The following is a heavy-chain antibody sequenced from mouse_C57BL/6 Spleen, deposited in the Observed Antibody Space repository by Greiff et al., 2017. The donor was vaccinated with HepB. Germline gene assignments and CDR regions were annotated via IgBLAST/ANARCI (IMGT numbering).Heavy chain of an antibody. CDR3: ARGVAYDYDEDYFDY. D-gene: IGHD2-4*01. J-gene: IGHJ2*01. CDR1: GYAFSSSW. CDR2: IYPGDGDT. Sequence: QVQLQQSGPELVKPGASVKISCKASGYAFSSSWMNWVKQRPGKGLEWIGRIYPGDGDTNYNGKFKGKATLTADKSSSTAYMQLSSLTSEDSAVYFCARGVAYDYDEDYFDYWGQGTTLTVSS. V-gene: IGHV1-82*01.